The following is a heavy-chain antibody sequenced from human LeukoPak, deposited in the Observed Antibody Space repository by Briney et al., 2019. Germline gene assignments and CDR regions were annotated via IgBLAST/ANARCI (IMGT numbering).Heavy chain of an antibody. D-gene: IGHD2-2*02. CDR3: AKPRIYCSSTSCYTGYDAFDI. V-gene: IGHV3-23*01. J-gene: IGHJ3*02. Sequence: GGSLRLSCAASGFTFSSYAMSWVRQAPGKGLEWVSAISGSGGSTYYADSVKGRFTISRDNSKNTLYLQMNSLRAEDTAVYYCAKPRIYCSSTSCYTGYDAFDIWGQGTMVTVSS. CDR1: GFTFSSYA. CDR2: ISGSGGST.